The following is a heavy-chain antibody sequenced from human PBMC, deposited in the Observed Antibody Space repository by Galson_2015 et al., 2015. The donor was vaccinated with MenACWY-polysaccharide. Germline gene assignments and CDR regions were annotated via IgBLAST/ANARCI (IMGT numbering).Heavy chain of an antibody. J-gene: IGHJ4*02. CDR1: GFTFSSYT. CDR3: ANPGLSTRRTSDVDY. D-gene: IGHD5/OR15-5a*01. Sequence: SLRLSCAASGFTFSSYTMSWVRQAPGTGLEWVSGVSGSGATKYYADSVKGRFTISRDNSTNTLYLQMDSLTAADTAVYLRANPGLSTRRTSDVDYWGQGTLVTVSS. CDR2: VSGSGATK. V-gene: IGHV3-23*01.